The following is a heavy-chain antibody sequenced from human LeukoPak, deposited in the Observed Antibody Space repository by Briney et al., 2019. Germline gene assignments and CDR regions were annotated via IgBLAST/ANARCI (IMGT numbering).Heavy chain of an antibody. CDR2: IYYSGST. J-gene: IGHJ3*02. D-gene: IGHD3-10*01. CDR1: GGSISSYY. CDR3: ARDEGYYYGHAFDI. V-gene: IGHV4-59*01. Sequence: SETLSLTCTVSGGSISSYYWSWIRQPPGKGLEWIGYIYYSGSTNYNPSLKSRVTISVDTSKNQFSLKLSSVTAADTAVYYCARDEGYYYGHAFDIWGQGTMVTVSS.